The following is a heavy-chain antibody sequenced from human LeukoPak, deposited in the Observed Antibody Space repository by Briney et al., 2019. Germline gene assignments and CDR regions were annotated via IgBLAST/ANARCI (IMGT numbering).Heavy chain of an antibody. Sequence: GGSLRLSCAASGFTFSSYSMNWVRQAPGKGLEWVSSISSSSSYIYYADSVKGRFTISRDNAKNSLYLQMNSLRAEDTAVYYCARSGYDYYYYYGMDVWGQGTTVTVPS. CDR3: ARSGYDYYYYYGMDV. V-gene: IGHV3-21*01. CDR2: ISSSSSYI. CDR1: GFTFSSYS. J-gene: IGHJ6*02. D-gene: IGHD5-18*01.